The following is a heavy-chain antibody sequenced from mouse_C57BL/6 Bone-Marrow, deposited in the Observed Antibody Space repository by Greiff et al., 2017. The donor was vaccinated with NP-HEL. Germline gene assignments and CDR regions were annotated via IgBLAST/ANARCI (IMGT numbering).Heavy chain of an antibody. J-gene: IGHJ3*01. CDR2: IYPGDGDT. CDR1: GYAFSNYW. V-gene: IGHV1-80*01. Sequence: QVQLKQSGAELVKPGASVKISCKASGYAFSNYWMNWVKQRPGKGLEWIGQIYPGDGDTNYNGKLKDKATLTADKSSSTAYMHLSRLTSEDSAVYFCARGAYWGQGTLVTVSA. CDR3: ARGAY.